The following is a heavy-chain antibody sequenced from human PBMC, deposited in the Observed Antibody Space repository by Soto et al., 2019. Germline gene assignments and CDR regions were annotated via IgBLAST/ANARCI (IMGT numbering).Heavy chain of an antibody. Sequence: GGSMRLSYGASGGHFSSYGRSWVRQEQGKGLEWVSAISGSGGSTYYADSVKGRFTISRDNSKNTPYLQMNSLRAEDTAVYYCEKDPPPDILDGSIYYRGQGTLVTVSS. V-gene: IGHV3-23*01. CDR1: GGHFSSYG. J-gene: IGHJ4*02. D-gene: IGHD3-9*01. CDR2: ISGSGGST. CDR3: EKDPPPDILDGSIYY.